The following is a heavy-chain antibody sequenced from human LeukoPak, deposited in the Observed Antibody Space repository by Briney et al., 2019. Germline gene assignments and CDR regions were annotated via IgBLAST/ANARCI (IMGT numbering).Heavy chain of an antibody. CDR1: GFTFSSFSSYA. Sequence: GGSLRLSCAASGFTFSSFSSYAMSWVRQAPGKGLEWVSAISGSGGSTYYADSVKGRFTISRDNSKNTLYLQMNSLRAEDTAVYYCAKGDRTYYYLNYMDVWGKGTTVTVSS. CDR3: AKGDRTYYYLNYMDV. V-gene: IGHV3-23*01. CDR2: ISGSGGST. D-gene: IGHD2-2*01. J-gene: IGHJ6*03.